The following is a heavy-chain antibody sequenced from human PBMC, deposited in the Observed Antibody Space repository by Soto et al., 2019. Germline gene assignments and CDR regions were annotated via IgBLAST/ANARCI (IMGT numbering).Heavy chain of an antibody. CDR2: ISDSGGST. V-gene: IGHV3-23*01. CDR1: GFTFRSYA. J-gene: IGHJ4*02. CDR3: AKVEAAAGQNY. D-gene: IGHD6-13*01. Sequence: GGSLRLSCAASGFTFRSYAMSWVRQAPGKALEWVSTISDSGGSTYYGDSVRGRFTISRDNSKNTLFLQMNSLRAEDTAVYYCAKVEAAAGQNYWGQGA.